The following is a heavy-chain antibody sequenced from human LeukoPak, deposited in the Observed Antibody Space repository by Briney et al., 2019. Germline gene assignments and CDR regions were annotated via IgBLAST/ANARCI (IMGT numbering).Heavy chain of an antibody. CDR1: GFTLSSYT. J-gene: IGHJ4*02. CDR3: ARGRYCSSASCYFDS. CDR2: IISSSNYI. D-gene: IGHD2-2*01. V-gene: IGHV3-21*01. Sequence: PGGSLRLSCAASGFTLSSYTMTWVRRAPGKGLEWVSSIISSSNYIYYADSVKGRFTISRDNGKNSLYLQMDSLRAEDTAVYYCARGRYCSSASCYFDSWGQGTLVTVSS.